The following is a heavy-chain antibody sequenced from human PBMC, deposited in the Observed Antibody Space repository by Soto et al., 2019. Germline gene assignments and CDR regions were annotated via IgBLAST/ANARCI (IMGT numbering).Heavy chain of an antibody. D-gene: IGHD2-21*02. CDR2: IGGTSGHI. CDR3: ARGKYGVTSAYGMDV. V-gene: IGHV3-21*01. Sequence: PGGSLRLSCAASGFTFGSYSMVWVRQAPEKGLEWVSSIGGTSGHIYYAESMKGRLTISRDNAKNSLYLQMNSLRAEDTAVYYCARGKYGVTSAYGMDVWGQGTTVTVSS. J-gene: IGHJ6*02. CDR1: GFTFGSYS.